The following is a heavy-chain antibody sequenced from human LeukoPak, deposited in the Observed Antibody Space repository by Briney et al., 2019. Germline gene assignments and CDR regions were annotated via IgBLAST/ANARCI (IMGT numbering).Heavy chain of an antibody. CDR1: GYTLTELS. CDR2: FDPEDGET. Sequence: ASVKVSCKVSGYTLTELSMHWVRRAPGKGLEWMGGFDPEDGETIYAQKFQGRVTMTEDTSTDTAYMELSSLRSEDTAVYYCATEGYCSGGSCYGSYFDYWGQGTLVTVSS. D-gene: IGHD2-15*01. V-gene: IGHV1-24*01. CDR3: ATEGYCSGGSCYGSYFDY. J-gene: IGHJ4*02.